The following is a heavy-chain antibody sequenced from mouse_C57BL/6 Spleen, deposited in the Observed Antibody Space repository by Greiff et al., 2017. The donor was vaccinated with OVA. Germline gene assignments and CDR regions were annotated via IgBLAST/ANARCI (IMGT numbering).Heavy chain of an antibody. CDR1: GFNIKDDY. J-gene: IGHJ1*03. V-gene: IGHV14-4*01. D-gene: IGHD2-5*01. Sequence: EVQVVESGAELVRPGASVKLSCTASGFNIKDDYMHWVKQRPEQGLEWIGWIDPENGDTEYASKFQGKATITADTSSNTAYLQLSSLTSEDTAVYYCTITSNFRYFDVWGTGTTVTVSS. CDR3: TITSNFRYFDV. CDR2: IDPENGDT.